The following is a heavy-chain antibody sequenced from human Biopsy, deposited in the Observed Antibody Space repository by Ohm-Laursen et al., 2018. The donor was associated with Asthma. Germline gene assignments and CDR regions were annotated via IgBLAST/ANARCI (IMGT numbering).Heavy chain of an antibody. CDR3: ARKAGSCISRTCYSLDF. Sequence: SLRLSCSASGFTFSSYAMSWVRQAPGKGLEWVSGISWNSGSIGYADSVKGRFTISRDNAKNSLYLQMNSLRAEDTAVYYCARKAGSCISRTCYSLDFWGQGTLVTVSS. J-gene: IGHJ4*02. V-gene: IGHV3-9*01. CDR1: GFTFSSYA. CDR2: ISWNSGSI. D-gene: IGHD2-2*01.